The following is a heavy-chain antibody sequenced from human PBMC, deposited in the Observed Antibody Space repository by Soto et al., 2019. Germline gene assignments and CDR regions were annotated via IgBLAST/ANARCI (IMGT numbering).Heavy chain of an antibody. CDR1: GGSISTTHW. V-gene: IGHV4-4*02. CDR3: ASGFDSDGLYNGGHP. Sequence: VQLQESGPGLVKPSGTLSLTCTVSGGSISTTHWWSWVRQSPGQGLEWIGEILHIGSTNYNPSLKGRVTIAIDKSKNQTSLRLSSVTAADTVVYYCASGFDSDGLYNGGHPWGQGTLVSVSS. J-gene: IGHJ5*02. CDR2: ILHIGST. D-gene: IGHD3-22*01.